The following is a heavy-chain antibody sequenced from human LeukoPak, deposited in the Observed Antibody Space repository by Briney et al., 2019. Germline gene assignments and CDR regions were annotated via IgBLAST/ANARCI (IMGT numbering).Heavy chain of an antibody. CDR1: GFTFSSFG. CDR3: ARAFTSTGYYYVEY. CDR2: IWYDGNNK. J-gene: IGHJ4*02. Sequence: PGRSLRLSCAASGFTFSSFGTHWVRQAPGKGLEWVAVIWYDGNNKYYADSVKGRFTISRDNSKNTLYLQMNSLRAEDTAVYYCARAFTSTGYYYVEYWGQGTLVTVSS. D-gene: IGHD3-22*01. V-gene: IGHV3-33*01.